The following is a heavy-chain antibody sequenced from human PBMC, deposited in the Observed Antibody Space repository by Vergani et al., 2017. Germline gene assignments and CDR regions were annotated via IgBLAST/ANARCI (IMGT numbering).Heavy chain of an antibody. V-gene: IGHV1-18*01. Sequence: HVQLVQSGAEVKKPGASVKVFCKASGYTFTSYGISCVRQSPGQGLEWMGWISAYNGNTNYAQKLQGRVTMTTDTSTSTAYMELRSLRSDDTAVYYCARDWYSSGWTDWFDPWGQGTLVTVSS. CDR1: GYTFTSYG. J-gene: IGHJ5*02. D-gene: IGHD6-19*01. CDR2: ISAYNGNT. CDR3: ARDWYSSGWTDWFDP.